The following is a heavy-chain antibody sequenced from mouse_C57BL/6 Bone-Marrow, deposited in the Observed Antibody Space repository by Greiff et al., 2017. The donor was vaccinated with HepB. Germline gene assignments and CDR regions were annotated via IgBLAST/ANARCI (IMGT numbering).Heavy chain of an antibody. Sequence: EVKLVESGAELVKPGASVKLSCTASGFNIKDYYMHWVKQRTEQGLEWIGRIDPEDGETKYAPKFQGKATITADTSSNTAYLQLSSLTSEDTAVYYCARSGYYGSSFAYWGQGTLVTVSA. CDR1: GFNIKDYY. CDR2: IDPEDGET. CDR3: ARSGYYGSSFAY. D-gene: IGHD1-1*01. J-gene: IGHJ3*01. V-gene: IGHV14-2*01.